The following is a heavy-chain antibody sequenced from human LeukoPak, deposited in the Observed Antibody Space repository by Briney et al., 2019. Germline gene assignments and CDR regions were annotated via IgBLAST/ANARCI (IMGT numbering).Heavy chain of an antibody. CDR2: IRSKANNYAT. Sequence: GGSLRLSCAASGFTFSSYGMHWVRQASGKGLEWVGRIRSKANNYATEYGASVKGRFTISRDDLKNTAYLQMNSLKSEDTAVYYCTGLGIAAAGKDYWGQGTLVTVSS. J-gene: IGHJ4*02. D-gene: IGHD6-13*01. V-gene: IGHV3-73*01. CDR1: GFTFSSYG. CDR3: TGLGIAAAGKDY.